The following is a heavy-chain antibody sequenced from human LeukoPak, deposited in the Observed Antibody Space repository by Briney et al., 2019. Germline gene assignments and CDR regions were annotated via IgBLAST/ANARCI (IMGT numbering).Heavy chain of an antibody. D-gene: IGHD2-2*01. CDR2: ISGSGGST. J-gene: IGHJ4*02. CDR1: GFTFSSYA. CDR3: ANRVVVPAAIDY. V-gene: IGHV3-23*01. Sequence: GGSLRLSCAASGFTFSSYAMSWVRQAPGKGLEWVSAISGSGGSTYYADSVEGRFTISRDNSKNTLYLQMNSLRAEDTAVYYCANRVVVPAAIDYWGQGTLVTVSS.